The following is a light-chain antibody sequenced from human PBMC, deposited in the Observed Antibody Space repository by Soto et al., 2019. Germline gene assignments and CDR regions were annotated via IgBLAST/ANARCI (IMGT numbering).Light chain of an antibody. CDR1: SSDVGGYNS. V-gene: IGLV2-14*03. CDR3: CSYTRSSTRV. J-gene: IGLJ1*01. CDR2: DVS. Sequence: QSVLTQPASVSGSPGQSITISCTGTSSDVGGYNSVSWYQQHPGKAPKLMIYDVSNRPLGVSNRFSGSKSGNTASLTISGLQAEDEGDYYCCSYTRSSTRVFGTGTKLTVL.